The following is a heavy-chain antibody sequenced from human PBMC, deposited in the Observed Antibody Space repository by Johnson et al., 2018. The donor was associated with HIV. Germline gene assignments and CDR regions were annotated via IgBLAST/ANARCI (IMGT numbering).Heavy chain of an antibody. V-gene: IGHV3-NL1*01. Sequence: QVQLVESGGGVVQPGGSLRLSCAASGFTFSSYGMHWVRQAPGKGLEWVSAISGSGASRYFADSVKGRFPISRDNSKNTLYLQMNSLRLEDTAVYYCARAMDYDYVWGTTNAFDIWGQGTLVTVSS. CDR1: GFTFSSYG. CDR2: ISGSGASR. J-gene: IGHJ3*02. D-gene: IGHD3-16*01. CDR3: ARAMDYDYVWGTTNAFDI.